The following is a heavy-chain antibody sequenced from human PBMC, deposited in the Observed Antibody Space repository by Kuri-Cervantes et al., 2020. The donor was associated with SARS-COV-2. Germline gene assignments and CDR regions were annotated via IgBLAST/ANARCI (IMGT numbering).Heavy chain of an antibody. CDR2: VSYDGSYK. J-gene: IGHJ4*02. CDR3: VKVENVRYYRH. V-gene: IGHV3-30*18. D-gene: IGHD2-15*01. Sequence: GESLKISCAASGFTFSNYGMHCVRQAPGKGLEWVALVSYDGSYKYYAGSVRGRFTISRDNSNKTVYLQMNSLRTEDTAVYYCVKVENVRYYRHWGQGALVTVSS. CDR1: GFTFSNYG.